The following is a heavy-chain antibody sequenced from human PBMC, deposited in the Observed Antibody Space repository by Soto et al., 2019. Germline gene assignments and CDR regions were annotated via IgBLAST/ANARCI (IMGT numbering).Heavy chain of an antibody. V-gene: IGHV4-59*08. CDR1: GGSLIGYD. J-gene: IGHJ4*02. D-gene: IGHD3-22*01. CDR3: ARLGGYYQALDS. CDR2: IYYAGST. Sequence: SETLCVRWSVAGGSLIGYDWSWTRKPPGKGLEWIGYIYYAGSTTYNPSLKSRVTISVDTSKNQFSLRLNSVTAADTAVYYCARLGGYYQALDSWGQGTLVTVSS.